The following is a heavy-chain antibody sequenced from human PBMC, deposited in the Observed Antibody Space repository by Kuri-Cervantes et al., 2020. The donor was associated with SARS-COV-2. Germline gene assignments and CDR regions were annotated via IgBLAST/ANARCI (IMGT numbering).Heavy chain of an antibody. CDR1: GYTLTELS. CDR3: ALGSGSFRGMGYFDY. CDR2: FDPEDGET. J-gene: IGHJ4*02. V-gene: IGHV1-24*01. D-gene: IGHD1-26*01. Sequence: ASVKVSCKVSGYTLTELSMHWVRQAPGKGLEWIGGFDPEDGETIYAQKFQGRVTMTEDTSTDTAYMELSSLRSDDTAVYYCALGSGSFRGMGYFDYWGQGTLVTVSS.